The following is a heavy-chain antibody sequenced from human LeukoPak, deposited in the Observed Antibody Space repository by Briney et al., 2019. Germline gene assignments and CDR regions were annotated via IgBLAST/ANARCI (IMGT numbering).Heavy chain of an antibody. J-gene: IGHJ4*02. V-gene: IGHV1-2*02. CDR2: INPNSGGT. Sequence: ASVKVSCKASGYTFTGYYMHWVRQAPGQGLEWMGWINPNSGGTNYAQKFQGSVTMTRDTSISTAYMELSRLRSDDTAVYYCAGGISDEFETYCGGDCSGEFDYWGQGTLVTVSS. CDR1: GYTFTGYY. CDR3: AGGISDEFETYCGGDCSGEFDY. D-gene: IGHD2-21*01.